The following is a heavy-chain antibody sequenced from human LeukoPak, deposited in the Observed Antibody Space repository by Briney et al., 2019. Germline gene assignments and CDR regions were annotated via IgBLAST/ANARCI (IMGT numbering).Heavy chain of an antibody. D-gene: IGHD3-22*01. J-gene: IGHJ1*01. Sequence: SGGSLRLSCAASGVTFGSYGMSWVRQAPGKGLEWVSFITPNADRTSYADSVESRFTISRDNPRNTLYMQMNSLRDEDTAVYYCAIMHGYYDGSGYWVQWGQGTLVTVSS. CDR1: GVTFGSYG. CDR2: ITPNADRT. V-gene: IGHV3-23*01. CDR3: AIMHGYYDGSGYWVQ.